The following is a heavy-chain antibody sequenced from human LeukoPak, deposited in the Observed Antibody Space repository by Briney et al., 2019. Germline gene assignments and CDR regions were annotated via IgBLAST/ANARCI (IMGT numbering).Heavy chain of an antibody. CDR2: IYYSGST. Sequence: SETLSLTCTVSGGSISSSSYYWGWIRQPPGKGLEWIGSIYYSGSTYYNPSLKSRVTISVDTSKNQFSLKLSSVTAADTAVYYCVCNHDYGGNGFDYWGQGTLVTVSS. D-gene: IGHD4-23*01. CDR1: GGSISSSSYY. V-gene: IGHV4-39*01. CDR3: VCNHDYGGNGFDY. J-gene: IGHJ4*02.